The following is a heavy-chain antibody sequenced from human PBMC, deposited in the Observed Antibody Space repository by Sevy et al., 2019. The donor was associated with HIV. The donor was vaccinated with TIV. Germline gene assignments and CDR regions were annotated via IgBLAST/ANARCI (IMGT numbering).Heavy chain of an antibody. CDR2: LSFGCGEI. CDR3: AREGCTKPHDY. D-gene: IGHD2-8*01. V-gene: IGHV3-23*01. CDR1: GFTFSKYS. J-gene: IGHJ4*02. Sequence: GGSLRLSCAASGFTFSKYSMSWVRQPPGKGLEWVSTLSFGCGEINHADSVKGRFTISNDNSKNSLYLQMNNLRAEDTAVYYCAREGCTKPHDYWGQGTLVTVSS.